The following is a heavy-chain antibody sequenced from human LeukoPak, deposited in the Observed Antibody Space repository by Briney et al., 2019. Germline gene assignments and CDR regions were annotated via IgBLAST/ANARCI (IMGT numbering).Heavy chain of an antibody. V-gene: IGHV1-2*02. D-gene: IGHD3-22*01. Sequence: ASVKVTCKASGYTFTGYYMHWMRQAPGQGLEWMGWINPNSGGTNYAQKFQGRVTMTRDTSISTAYMELSRLRSDDTAVYYCARGREFYDSSGSDAFDIWGQGTMVTVSS. CDR2: INPNSGGT. CDR1: GYTFTGYY. J-gene: IGHJ3*02. CDR3: ARGREFYDSSGSDAFDI.